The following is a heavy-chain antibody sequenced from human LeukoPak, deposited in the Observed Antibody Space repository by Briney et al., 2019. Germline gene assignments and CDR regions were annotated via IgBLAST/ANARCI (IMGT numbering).Heavy chain of an antibody. CDR1: GFTFSSYS. CDR2: ISSSSSYI. CDR3: ARLVAVAGTTGYYYYGMDV. J-gene: IGHJ6*02. D-gene: IGHD6-13*01. V-gene: IGHV3-21*01. Sequence: GGSLRLSCAASGFTFSSYSMNWVRQAPGKGLEWVSSISSSSSYIYYADSVKGRFTISRDNAKNSLYLQMNSLRAEDTAVYYCARLVAVAGTTGYYYYGMDVWGQGTTVTVSS.